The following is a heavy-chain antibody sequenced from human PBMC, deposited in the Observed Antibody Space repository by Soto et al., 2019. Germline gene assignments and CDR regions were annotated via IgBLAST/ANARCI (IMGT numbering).Heavy chain of an antibody. J-gene: IGHJ4*02. CDR3: ARQIYDSDTGPNFQYYFDS. Sequence: HGESLKISCKGSGYSFAGYWITWVRQKPGKGLEWMGRIDPSDSQTYYSPSFRGHVTISVTKSITTVFLQWSSLRASDTAMYYCARQIYDSDTGPNFQYYFDSWGSGTPVTVS. V-gene: IGHV5-10-1*01. CDR2: IDPSDSQT. CDR1: GYSFAGYW. D-gene: IGHD3-22*01.